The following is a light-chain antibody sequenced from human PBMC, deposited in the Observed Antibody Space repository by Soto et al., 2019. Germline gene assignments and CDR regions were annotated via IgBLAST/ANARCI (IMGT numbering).Light chain of an antibody. J-gene: IGKJ4*01. Sequence: DIQLTQSPSTLSASVGDGVTITCRASQSISSWLAWYQQKPGKAPKLLIYKASSLESGVPSSFSGSGSGTEFTLTISSLQPDDFATYYCQQYNYYPLTFGGGTKVDIK. CDR3: QQYNYYPLT. CDR2: KAS. V-gene: IGKV1-5*03. CDR1: QSISSW.